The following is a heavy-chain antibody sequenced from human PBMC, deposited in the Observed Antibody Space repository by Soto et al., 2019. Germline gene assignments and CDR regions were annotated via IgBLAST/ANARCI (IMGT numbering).Heavy chain of an antibody. CDR2: LVPFTGKS. CDR3: ARDLGGAAPVDY. Sequence: QVQLAQSGAEVRKPGSSARVSCKASGDTFIISAITWVRQAPGQGLEWVGGLVPFTGKSKNGPNFEGRVTFTADESTRTAYMDLSHLTSDDTAVYYCARDLGGAAPVDYWGQGTLVTVSS. J-gene: IGHJ4*02. V-gene: IGHV1-69*01. CDR1: GDTFIISA. D-gene: IGHD6-6*01.